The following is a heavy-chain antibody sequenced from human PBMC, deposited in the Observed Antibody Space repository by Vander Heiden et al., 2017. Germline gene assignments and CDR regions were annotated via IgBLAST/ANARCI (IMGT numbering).Heavy chain of an antibody. J-gene: IGHJ4*02. CDR2: IYYSGST. D-gene: IGHD1-26*01. Sequence: QLQLQESGPGLVKPSETLSLTCTVSGGSISSSSYYWGWIRQPPGKGLEWIGSIYYSGSTYYNPALKSRVTISVDTSKNQFSLKLSSVTAADTAVYYCARQRVWELRFFDYWGQGTLVTVSS. CDR1: GGSISSSSYY. V-gene: IGHV4-39*01. CDR3: ARQRVWELRFFDY.